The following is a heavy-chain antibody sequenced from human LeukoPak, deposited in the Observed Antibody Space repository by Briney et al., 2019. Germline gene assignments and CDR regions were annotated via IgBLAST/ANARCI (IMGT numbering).Heavy chain of an antibody. CDR2: INPNSGGT. D-gene: IGHD1-26*01. V-gene: IGHV1-2*02. J-gene: IGHJ5*02. CDR3: AGDARYSGSYFNWFDP. CDR1: GYTFTGYY. Sequence: ASVKVSCKASGYTFTGYYMHWVRQAPGQGLEWMGWINPNSGGTNYAQKFQGRVTMTRDTSISTAYMELSRLRSDDTAVYYCAGDARYSGSYFNWFDPWGQGTLVTVSS.